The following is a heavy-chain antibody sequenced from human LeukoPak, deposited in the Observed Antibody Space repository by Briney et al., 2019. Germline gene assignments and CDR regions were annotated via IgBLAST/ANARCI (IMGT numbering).Heavy chain of an antibody. CDR3: ARGALGYCSGGSCYIDH. V-gene: IGHV3-23*01. CDR2: ISGSGGST. Sequence: PGGSLRLSCAASGFTFSSYAMSWVRQAPGKGLEWVSAISGSGGSTYYADSVKGRFTISRDNSKNTLYLQMNSLRAEDTAVYYCARGALGYCSGGSCYIDHWGQGTLVTVSS. CDR1: GFTFSSYA. J-gene: IGHJ4*02. D-gene: IGHD2-15*01.